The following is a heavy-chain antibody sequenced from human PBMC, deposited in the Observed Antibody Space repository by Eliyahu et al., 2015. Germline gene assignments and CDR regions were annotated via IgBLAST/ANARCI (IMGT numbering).Heavy chain of an antibody. CDR3: ARGFGVVAAQFDY. Sequence: QVQLVQSGAEVKKPGSSVKVSCKASGGXFSSYAISXVRQAPGXGLEWMGRIIPILGIANYAQKFQGXVTIIADKSTSTAYMELSSLRSEDTAVYYCARGFGVVAAQFDYWGQGTLVTVSS. CDR1: GGXFSSYA. D-gene: IGHD2-15*01. J-gene: IGHJ4*02. V-gene: IGHV1-69*04. CDR2: IIPILGIA.